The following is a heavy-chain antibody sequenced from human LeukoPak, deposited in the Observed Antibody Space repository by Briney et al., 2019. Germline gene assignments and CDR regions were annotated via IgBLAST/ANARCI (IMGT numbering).Heavy chain of an antibody. V-gene: IGHV3-11*04. J-gene: IGHJ4*02. CDR1: GFTFSDYY. D-gene: IGHD2-2*01. CDR3: ARRYYASPDY. CDR2: ITGSDSST. Sequence: PGGSLRLPCAASGFTFSDYYMSWIRQAPGKGLEWVSYITGSDSSTYYADSVKGRFTISRDNAKNSLYLQMNSLRAEDTAVYYCARRYYASPDYCGQGTLVTVSS.